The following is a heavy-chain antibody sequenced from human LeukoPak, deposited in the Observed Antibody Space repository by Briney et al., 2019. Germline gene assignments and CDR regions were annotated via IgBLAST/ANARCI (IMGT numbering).Heavy chain of an antibody. CDR3: ARGFTVDSSIAAAGQYYYGMDV. D-gene: IGHD6-13*01. V-gene: IGHV4-34*01. J-gene: IGHJ6*02. CDR1: GGSFSGYY. CDR2: INHSGST. Sequence: SETLSLTCAVYGGSFSGYYWSWIRQPPGKGLEWIGEINHSGSTNYNPSLKSRVTISVDTSKNQFSLKLSSVTAADTAVYYCARGFTVDSSIAAAGQYYYGMDVWGQGTTVTVSS.